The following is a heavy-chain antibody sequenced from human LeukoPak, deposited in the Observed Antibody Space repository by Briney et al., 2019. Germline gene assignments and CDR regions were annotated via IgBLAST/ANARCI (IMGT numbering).Heavy chain of an antibody. Sequence: PGRSLRLSCAASGFTFSHYGVHWVRQAPGKGLEWVAVISYDGSNKYFADSVKGRFTISRDNAKNSLYLQMNSLRAEDTAVYYCAREMYYYGSETSVFDYWGQGTLVTVSS. J-gene: IGHJ4*02. CDR3: AREMYYYGSETSVFDY. CDR1: GFTFSHYG. D-gene: IGHD3-10*01. V-gene: IGHV3-30*03. CDR2: ISYDGSNK.